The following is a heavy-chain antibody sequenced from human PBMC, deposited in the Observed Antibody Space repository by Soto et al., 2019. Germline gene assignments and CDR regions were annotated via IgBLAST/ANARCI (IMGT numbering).Heavy chain of an antibody. CDR1: GGSIRSSDYY. CDR2: VYYTGSV. V-gene: IGHV4-39*01. D-gene: IGHD3-3*02. CDR3: AINTPSAALGFDP. J-gene: IGHJ5*02. Sequence: KTSETLSLTCTVSGGSIRSSDYYWGWIRQPPGKGLEWIGSVYYTGSVYYNPSLRSRLTISVDTSKHQFSLRLNSVTAADTAVYYCAINTPSAALGFDPWGQGTLVTVSS.